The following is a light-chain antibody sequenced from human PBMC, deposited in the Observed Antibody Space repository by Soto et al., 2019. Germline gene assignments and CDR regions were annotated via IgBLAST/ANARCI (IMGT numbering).Light chain of an antibody. V-gene: IGKV3-20*01. CDR3: QQYGSSPYT. CDR2: GAS. Sequence: EMVWTQSPGTRSWSPGARATLSCRARQTVSSSYLAWYQQKPGQAPRLLIYGASSRATGIPDRFSGSGSGTDFTLTISRLEPEDFAVYYCQQYGSSPYTFGQGTKLEIK. J-gene: IGKJ2*01. CDR1: QTVSSSY.